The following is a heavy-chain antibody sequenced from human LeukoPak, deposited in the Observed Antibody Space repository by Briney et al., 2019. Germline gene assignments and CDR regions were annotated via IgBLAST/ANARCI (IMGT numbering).Heavy chain of an antibody. CDR1: GYTFTGYY. V-gene: IGHV1-2*02. J-gene: IGHJ4*02. CDR2: INPNSGGT. D-gene: IGHD3-16*01. Sequence: ASVKVSCKASGYTFTGYYMHWVRQAPGQGLEWMGWINPNSGGTNYAQKFQGRVTMTRDTSISTAYMELSSLRSEDTAVYYCARDNDSRDPPHFDYWGQGTLVTVSS. CDR3: ARDNDSRDPPHFDY.